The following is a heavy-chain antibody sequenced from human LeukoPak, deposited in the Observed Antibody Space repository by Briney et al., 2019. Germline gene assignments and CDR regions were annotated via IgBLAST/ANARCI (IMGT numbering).Heavy chain of an antibody. J-gene: IGHJ4*02. CDR2: ISSSSSYI. V-gene: IGHV3-21*01. CDR3: AKAPRGYCSSTTCPEDY. D-gene: IGHD2-2*01. CDR1: GFTLSSYS. Sequence: GGSLRLSCAASGFTLSSYSMNWVRQAPGKGLEWVSSISSSSSYIYYADSVKGRFTISRDNSRNTLYLQMNSLRAEDTAVYYCAKAPRGYCSSTTCPEDYWGQGTLVTVSS.